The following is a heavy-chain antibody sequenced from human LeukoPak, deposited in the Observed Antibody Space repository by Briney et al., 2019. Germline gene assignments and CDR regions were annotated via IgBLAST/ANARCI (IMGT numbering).Heavy chain of an antibody. CDR2: INHSGST. D-gene: IGHD3-3*01. Sequence: TSETLSLTCAVYGGSFSGYYWSWIRQPPGKGLEWIGEINHSGSTNYNPSLKSRVTISVDTSKNQFSLKLSSVTAADTAVYYCARGVGFWSGYHFDYWGQGALVTVSS. V-gene: IGHV4-34*01. CDR3: ARGVGFWSGYHFDY. J-gene: IGHJ4*02. CDR1: GGSFSGYY.